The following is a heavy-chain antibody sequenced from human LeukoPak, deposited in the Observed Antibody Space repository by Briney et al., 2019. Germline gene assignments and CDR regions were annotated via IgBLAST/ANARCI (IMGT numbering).Heavy chain of an antibody. CDR3: ARDTRGGGSFD. V-gene: IGHV3-7*01. D-gene: IGHD2-15*01. Sequence: GGSLRLSCAASGFTFSSYWMTWVRQAPGKGLEWVASIKQDGNEKYYVDSVKGRFTISRDNAKNSLYLQMNSLRAEDTAVYYCARDTRGGGSFDWGQGTLVTVSS. CDR1: GFTFSSYW. CDR2: IKQDGNEK. J-gene: IGHJ4*02.